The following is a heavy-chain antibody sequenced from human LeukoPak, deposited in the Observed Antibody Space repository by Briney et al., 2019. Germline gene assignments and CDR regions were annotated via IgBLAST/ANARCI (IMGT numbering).Heavy chain of an antibody. CDR3: ARFSRVEWSF. J-gene: IGHJ4*02. V-gene: IGHV3-7*01. CDR1: GFTFSNYW. D-gene: IGHD3-3*01. Sequence: GRSLRLSCAASGFTFSNYWMSWVRQAPGKGLEWVANIKQDGSVKQYVDSIKGRFTISRDNAKNTLYLQMDSLRVEDTAVYYCARFSRVEWSFWGQGTLVTVSS. CDR2: IKQDGSVK.